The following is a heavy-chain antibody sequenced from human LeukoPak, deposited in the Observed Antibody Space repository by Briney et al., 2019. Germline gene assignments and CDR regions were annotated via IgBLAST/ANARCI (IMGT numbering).Heavy chain of an antibody. J-gene: IGHJ4*02. V-gene: IGHV1-2*02. CDR3: ARELVVRSWYEKEKFDY. CDR1: GYSFTSYW. D-gene: IGHD6-13*01. Sequence: GESLKISCKGSGYSFTSYWIGWVRQMPGKGLEWMGWINPNSGGTNYAQKFQGRVTMTRDTSISTAYMELSRLRSDDTAVYYCARELVVRSWYEKEKFDYWGQGTLVTVSS. CDR2: INPNSGGT.